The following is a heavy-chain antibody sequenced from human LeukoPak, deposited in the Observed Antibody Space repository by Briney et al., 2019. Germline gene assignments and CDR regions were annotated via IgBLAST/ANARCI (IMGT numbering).Heavy chain of an antibody. D-gene: IGHD2-21*01. CDR1: GFTVSSNY. CDR3: AKAPVTTCRGAYCYPFDY. Sequence: GGSLRLSCAASGFTVSSNYMSWVRQAPGKGLEWVSVIYSGGSTYYSDSVKGRFTISRDNSKNTLYLQMNRLRPEDAAVYYCAKAPVTTCRGAYCYPFDYWGQGTLVTVSS. V-gene: IGHV3-53*01. CDR2: IYSGGST. J-gene: IGHJ4*02.